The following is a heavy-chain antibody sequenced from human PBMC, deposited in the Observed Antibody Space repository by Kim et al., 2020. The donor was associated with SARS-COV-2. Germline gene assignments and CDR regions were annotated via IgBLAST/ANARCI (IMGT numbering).Heavy chain of an antibody. Sequence: GGSLRLSCAASGFTFSSYSMNWVRQAPGKGLEWVSYISSSSSTIYYADSVKDRFTISRDNAKNSLYLQMNSLRDEDTAVYYCARWGTVTTSYYYYGMDVWGQGTTVTVSS. CDR1: GFTFSSYS. V-gene: IGHV3-48*02. CDR2: ISSSSSTI. D-gene: IGHD4-17*01. J-gene: IGHJ6*02. CDR3: ARWGTVTTSYYYYGMDV.